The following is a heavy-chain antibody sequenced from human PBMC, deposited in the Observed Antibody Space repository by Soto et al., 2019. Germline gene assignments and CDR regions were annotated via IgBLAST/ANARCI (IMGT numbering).Heavy chain of an antibody. CDR3: ARDKGLGPYYFDY. CDR1: GGSFSGYY. D-gene: IGHD6-19*01. J-gene: IGHJ4*02. Sequence: TSETLSLTCAVYGGSFSGYYWSWIRQPPGKGLEWIGEINHSGSTNYNPSLKSRVTISVDTSKNQFSLKLSSVTAADTAVYYCARDKGLGPYYFDYWGQGTLVTVSS. CDR2: INHSGST. V-gene: IGHV4-34*01.